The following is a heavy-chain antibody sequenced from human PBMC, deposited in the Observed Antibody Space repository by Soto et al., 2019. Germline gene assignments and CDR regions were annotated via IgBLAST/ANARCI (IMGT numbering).Heavy chain of an antibody. CDR2: ISVYNGNT. Sequence: QVQLVQSGAEVKKPGASVKVSCKASGYAFTSYGISWVRQAPGQGLEWMGWISVYNGNTNYAQKLQGRGTMTTDTSTSTAYMELRSLGSDDTAVYYCARAPKGKGTVVTRYAFDIWGRGTMVTVSS. D-gene: IGHD2-21*02. CDR1: GYAFTSYG. V-gene: IGHV1-18*04. CDR3: ARAPKGKGTVVTRYAFDI. J-gene: IGHJ3*02.